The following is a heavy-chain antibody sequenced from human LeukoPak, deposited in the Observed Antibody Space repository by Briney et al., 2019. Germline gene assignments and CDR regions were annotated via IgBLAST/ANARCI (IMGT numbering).Heavy chain of an antibody. CDR3: AADTNYDFWGGYPPIAAAL. CDR2: IVVGSGNT. Sequence: TSVKVSCKASGFTFTRSAMHWVRQARGQRLEWIGWIVVGSGNTNYAQKFQERVTITRDMSTSTAYMELSSLRSEDTAVYYCAADTNYDFWGGYPPIAAALWGQRTLVTVSS. CDR1: GFTFTRSA. D-gene: IGHD3-3*01. J-gene: IGHJ4*02. V-gene: IGHV1-58*02.